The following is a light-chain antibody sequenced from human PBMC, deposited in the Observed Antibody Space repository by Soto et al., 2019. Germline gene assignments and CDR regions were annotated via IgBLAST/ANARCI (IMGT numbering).Light chain of an antibody. V-gene: IGLV2-14*01. CDR1: SSDVGGYNY. Sequence: QSALTQPASVSGSPGQSITISCTGTSSDVGGYNYVSWYQLHPGKAPKLMVYEVSSRPSGVSNRFSGSKSGNTASLTISGLQAEDEADYYCSSYTSSTAYVFGTGTMLTVL. J-gene: IGLJ1*01. CDR2: EVS. CDR3: SSYTSSTAYV.